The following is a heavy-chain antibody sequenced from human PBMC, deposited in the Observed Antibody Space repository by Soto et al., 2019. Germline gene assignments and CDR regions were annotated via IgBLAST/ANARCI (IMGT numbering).Heavy chain of an antibody. V-gene: IGHV1-18*04. CDR2: ISVYNGET. CDR1: GYTFGNYG. CDR3: ARRNFHCGADCYNAFDI. D-gene: IGHD2-21*02. Sequence: QVQLVQSGAEVKKPGASVKVSCKGSGYTFGNYGITWVRQAPGQGLEWMGWISVYNGETSYEQKFQGRVTMTTDTSTSTAYMELRSLRSDDTAVYRCARRNFHCGADCYNAFDIWGQGTMVTVSS. J-gene: IGHJ3*02.